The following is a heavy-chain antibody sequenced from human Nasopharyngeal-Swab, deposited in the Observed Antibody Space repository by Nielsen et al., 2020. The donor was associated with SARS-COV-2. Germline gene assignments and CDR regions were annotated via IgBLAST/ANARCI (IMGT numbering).Heavy chain of an antibody. Sequence: WIRQPPGKGLEWVSAISGSGGSTYYADSVKGRFTISRDNSKNTLYLQMNSLRAKDTAVYYCATDIVVVVAATPRTNYWGQGTLVTVSS. CDR2: ISGSGGST. J-gene: IGHJ4*02. CDR3: ATDIVVVVAATPRTNY. D-gene: IGHD2-15*01. V-gene: IGHV3-23*01.